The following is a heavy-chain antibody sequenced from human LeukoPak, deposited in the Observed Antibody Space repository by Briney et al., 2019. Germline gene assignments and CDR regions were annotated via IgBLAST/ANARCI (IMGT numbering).Heavy chain of an antibody. Sequence: SETLSLTCTVSGGSISSYYWSWIRQPPGKGLEWIGYIYYSGSTDYNPSLKSRVTISVDTSKNQFSLKLSSVTAADTAVYYCARGGIRFDPWGQGTLVTVSS. J-gene: IGHJ5*02. D-gene: IGHD2-15*01. V-gene: IGHV4-59*01. CDR1: GGSISSYY. CDR3: ARGGIRFDP. CDR2: IYYSGST.